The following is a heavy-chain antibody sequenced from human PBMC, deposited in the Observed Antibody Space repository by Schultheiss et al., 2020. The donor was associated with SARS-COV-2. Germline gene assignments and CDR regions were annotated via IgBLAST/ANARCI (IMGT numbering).Heavy chain of an antibody. Sequence: SQTLSLTCAVYGGSFSGYYWSWIRQPPGKGLEWIGYIYYSGSTNYNPSLKRRVTISGDTSKNQISLKLSSVTAADTAVYYCARHTEGYSYGDPDPWGQGTLVTVSS. D-gene: IGHD5-18*01. J-gene: IGHJ5*02. V-gene: IGHV4-59*08. CDR1: GGSFSGYY. CDR2: IYYSGST. CDR3: ARHTEGYSYGDPDP.